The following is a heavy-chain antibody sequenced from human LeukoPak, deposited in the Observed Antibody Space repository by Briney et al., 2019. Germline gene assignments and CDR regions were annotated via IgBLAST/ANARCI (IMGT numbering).Heavy chain of an antibody. J-gene: IGHJ4*02. Sequence: SETLSLTCAVYGRSFSGYYWSWILQPPGKGLEWIGEINHSGSTNYNPSLKSRVTISVDTSKNQFSLKLSSVTAADTAVYYCAREVAYYYDSSGYRVLDYWGQGTLVTVSS. CDR1: GRSFSGYY. CDR3: AREVAYYYDSSGYRVLDY. CDR2: INHSGST. V-gene: IGHV4-34*01. D-gene: IGHD3-22*01.